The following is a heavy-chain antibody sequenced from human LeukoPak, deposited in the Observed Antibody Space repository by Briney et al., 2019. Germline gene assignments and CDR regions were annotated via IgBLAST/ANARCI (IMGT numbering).Heavy chain of an antibody. CDR1: GGSISSYY. V-gene: IGHV4-4*07. CDR2: IYTSGST. D-gene: IGHD5-12*01. J-gene: IGHJ4*02. Sequence: PSETLSLTCTVSGGSISSYYWSWIRQPAGKGLEWIGRIYTSGSTNYNPSLKSRVTMSVDTSKNQFSLKLSSVTAADTAVYYCARGGGYSGYDYFDYWGQGTLVTVSS. CDR3: ARGGGYSGYDYFDY.